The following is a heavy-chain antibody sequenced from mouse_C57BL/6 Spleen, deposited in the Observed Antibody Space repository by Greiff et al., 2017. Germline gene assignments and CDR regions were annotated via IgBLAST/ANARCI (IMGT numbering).Heavy chain of an antibody. D-gene: IGHD1-1*01. CDR2: INPNYGTT. Sequence: VHVKPSGPELVKPGASVKISCKASGYSFTDYNMNWVKQSNGKSLEWIGVINPNYGTTSYNQKFKGKATLTVDQSSSTAYMQLNSLTSEDSAVYYCARSGYYYGSSYDCDYWGQGTTLTVSS. V-gene: IGHV1-39*01. J-gene: IGHJ2*01. CDR1: GYSFTDYN. CDR3: ARSGYYYGSSYDCDY.